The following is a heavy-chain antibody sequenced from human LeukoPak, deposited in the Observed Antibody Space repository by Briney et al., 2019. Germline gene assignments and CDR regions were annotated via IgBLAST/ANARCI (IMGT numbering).Heavy chain of an antibody. V-gene: IGHV3-33*01. CDR3: ARGRRVGGYCSSTSCSRYYYYYYGMDV. Sequence: GGSLRLSCAASGFTFSSYGMHWVRQAPGKGLEWVAVIWYDGSNKYYADSVKGRFTISRDNSKNTLYLQMNSLRAEDTAVYYCARGRRVGGYCSSTSCSRYYYYYYGMDVWGQGTTVTVSS. J-gene: IGHJ6*02. D-gene: IGHD2-2*03. CDR1: GFTFSSYG. CDR2: IWYDGSNK.